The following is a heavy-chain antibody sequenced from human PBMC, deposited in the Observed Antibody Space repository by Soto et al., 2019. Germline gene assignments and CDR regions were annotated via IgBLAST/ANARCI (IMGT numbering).Heavy chain of an antibody. D-gene: IGHD2-15*01. V-gene: IGHV1-69*06. CDR1: GGTFSSYA. J-gene: IGHJ5*02. Sequence: QVQLVQSGAEVKKPGSSVKVSCKASGGTFSSYAISWVRQAPGQGLEWMGGIFPIFGTANYAPKFQGRVTIPADKSASTAYMELGRLRSEDTAVYYCANYPQGIVVELNWFDPWGQGTLVTVSS. CDR2: IFPIFGTA. CDR3: ANYPQGIVVELNWFDP.